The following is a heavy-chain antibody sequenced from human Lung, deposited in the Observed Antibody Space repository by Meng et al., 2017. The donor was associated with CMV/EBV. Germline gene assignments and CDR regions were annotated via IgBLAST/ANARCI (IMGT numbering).Heavy chain of an antibody. J-gene: IGHJ6*02. D-gene: IGHD6-13*01. CDR3: ATVISSYSSTWEYNLYYAYYGMDG. CDR1: GFSFSTYG. V-gene: IGHV3-30-3*01. Sequence: SXEASGFSFSTYGMHWVRQAPGKGLEWVALISNDGSTEYYADSVEGRFTISRDNSKNTLYLQMNSLRTEDTAVYYCATVISSYSSTWEYNLYYAYYGMDGXGQGXTVTFSS. CDR2: ISNDGSTE.